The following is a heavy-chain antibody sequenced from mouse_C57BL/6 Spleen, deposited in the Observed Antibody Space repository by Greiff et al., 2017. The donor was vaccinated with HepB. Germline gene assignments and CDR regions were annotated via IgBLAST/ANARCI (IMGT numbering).Heavy chain of an antibody. D-gene: IGHD1-1*01. CDR1: GYTFTSYW. CDR2: IYPGNSDT. V-gene: IGHV1-5*01. J-gene: IGHJ2*01. CDR3: TRILYGSSSYFDY. Sequence: VHVKQSGTVLARPGASVKMSCKTSGYTFTSYWMHWVKQRPGQGLEWIGAIYPGNSDTSYNQKFKGKAKLTAVTSASTAYMELSSLTNEDSAVYYCTRILYGSSSYFDYWGQGTTLTVSS.